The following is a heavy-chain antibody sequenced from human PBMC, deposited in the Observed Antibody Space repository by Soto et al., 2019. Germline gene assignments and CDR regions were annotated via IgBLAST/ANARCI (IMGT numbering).Heavy chain of an antibody. J-gene: IGHJ4*02. CDR3: ARGGAYSYGAQYD. D-gene: IGHD5-18*01. Sequence: EVQLVESGGGLVQPGGSLRLSCATSGFSFSGYCIHWVRQAPGKGLVWVSHINGDGSSTNYADSVKGRFTISRDYAKNTLYLQMNSLRVEDTAVYYCARGGAYSYGAQYDWGQGTLVTVSS. CDR1: GFSFSGYC. CDR2: INGDGSST. V-gene: IGHV3-74*01.